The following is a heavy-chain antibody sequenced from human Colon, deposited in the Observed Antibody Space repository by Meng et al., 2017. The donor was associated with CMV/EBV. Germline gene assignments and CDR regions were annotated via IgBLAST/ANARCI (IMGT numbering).Heavy chain of an antibody. CDR1: GYTFTNYD. CDR3: ARVTSGSYPRYYYYGMDV. D-gene: IGHD1-26*01. J-gene: IGHJ6*02. Sequence: ASVKVSCKASGYTFTNYDINWVRQAAGQGLEWMGWMNPNSADTGYAQKFQGRVTITRNTSISTAYMELSSLRSEDTAVYYCARVTSGSYPRYYYYGMDVWGQGTTVTVSS. V-gene: IGHV1-8*01. CDR2: MNPNSADT.